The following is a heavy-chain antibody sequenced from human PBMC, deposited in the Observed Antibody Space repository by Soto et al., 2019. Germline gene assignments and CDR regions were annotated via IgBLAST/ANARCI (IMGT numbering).Heavy chain of an antibody. V-gene: IGHV1-18*01. Sequence: EASVKVSCKASGYTFTSYGISWVRQAPGQGLEWMGWISAYNGNTNYAQKLQGRVTMTTDTSTSTAYMELRSLRSEDTAVYYCAADTNYDFWSGYPNFDYWGQGTLVTVSS. CDR3: AADTNYDFWSGYPNFDY. J-gene: IGHJ4*02. D-gene: IGHD3-3*01. CDR2: ISAYNGNT. CDR1: GYTFTSYG.